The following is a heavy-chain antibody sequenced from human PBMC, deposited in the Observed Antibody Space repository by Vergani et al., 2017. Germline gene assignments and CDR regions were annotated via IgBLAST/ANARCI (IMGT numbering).Heavy chain of an antibody. CDR1: GFTFSDYY. CDR3: ARGVIAAAGPPTTDWYFDL. D-gene: IGHD6-13*01. V-gene: IGHV3-11*06. CDR2: ISSSSSYT. Sequence: QVQLVESGGGLVKPGGSLRPSCAASGFTFSDYYMSWIRLAPGKGLEWVSYISSSSSYTNYADSLKGRFTISRDNAKNSLYLQMNSLRAEDTAVYYCARGVIAAAGPPTTDWYFDLWGRGTLVTVSS. J-gene: IGHJ2*01.